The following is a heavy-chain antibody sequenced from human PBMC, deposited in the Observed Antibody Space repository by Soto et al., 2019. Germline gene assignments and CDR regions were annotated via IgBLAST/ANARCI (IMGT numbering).Heavy chain of an antibody. CDR2: IYYSGST. V-gene: IGHV4-31*03. D-gene: IGHD2-15*01. Sequence: QVQLQESGPGLVKPSQTLSLTCTVSGGSISSGGYYWSWIRQHPGKGLEWIGYIYYSGSTYYNPSLKSRVTISVDTSKNQFSLKLSSVTAADTAVYYCARVYCSGSSCYEFDYCGQGTLVTVSS. CDR3: ARVYCSGSSCYEFDY. J-gene: IGHJ4*02. CDR1: GGSISSGGYY.